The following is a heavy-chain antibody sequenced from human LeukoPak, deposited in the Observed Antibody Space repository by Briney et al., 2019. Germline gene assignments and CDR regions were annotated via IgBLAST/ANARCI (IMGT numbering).Heavy chain of an antibody. CDR1: GFTFSSYA. CDR2: ISYDGSNK. D-gene: IGHD1-14*01. CDR3: ASENPTGAFDI. Sequence: PGGSLRLSCAASGFTFSSYAMHWVRQAPGKGLEWVAVISYDGSNKYYADPVKGRFTISRDNSKNTLYLQMNSLRAEDTAVYYCASENPTGAFDIWGQGTMVTVSS. V-gene: IGHV3-30-3*01. J-gene: IGHJ3*02.